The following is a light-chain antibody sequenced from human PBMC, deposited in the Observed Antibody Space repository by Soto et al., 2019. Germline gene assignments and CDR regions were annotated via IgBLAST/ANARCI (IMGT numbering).Light chain of an antibody. J-gene: IGKJ2*01. CDR1: QSVSSSY. V-gene: IGKV3-20*01. CDR3: QQFGSSFYT. CDR2: GAS. Sequence: EIVLTQSTGTLSLSPEERATLSCRASQSVSSSYLAWYQQKPGQAPRLLIYGASRRATGIPDRFSGSGSGTDFTLTISRLEPEDFAVYYCQQFGSSFYTFGQGTKVDIK.